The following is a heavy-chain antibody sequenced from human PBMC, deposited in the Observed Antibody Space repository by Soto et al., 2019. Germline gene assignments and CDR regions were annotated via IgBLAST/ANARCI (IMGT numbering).Heavy chain of an antibody. CDR2: IYPGDSDT. Sequence: GESLKISCRGAVYTITSYWIGWVRQMPGKGLEWMGIIYPGDSDTRYSPSFQGQVTISADKSISTAYLQWSSLRASDTAMYYCARVWEMATVAAFVSWTQGTLVTV. CDR3: ARVWEMATVAAFVS. V-gene: IGHV5-51*01. J-gene: IGHJ4*02. CDR1: VYTITSYW. D-gene: IGHD4-4*01.